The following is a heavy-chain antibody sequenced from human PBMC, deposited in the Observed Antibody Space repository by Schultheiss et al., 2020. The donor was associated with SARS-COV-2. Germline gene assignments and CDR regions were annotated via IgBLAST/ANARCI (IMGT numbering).Heavy chain of an antibody. V-gene: IGHV4-59*01. CDR3: ARSILLQDYDYVWGSYPQGAFDI. Sequence: SETLSLTCTVSGGSISSYYWSWIRQPPGKGLEWIGYIYYSGSTNYNPSLKSRVTISVDTSKNQFSLKLSSVTAADTAVYYCARSILLQDYDYVWGSYPQGAFDIWGQGTMVTVSS. CDR2: IYYSGST. CDR1: GGSISSYY. D-gene: IGHD3-16*02. J-gene: IGHJ3*02.